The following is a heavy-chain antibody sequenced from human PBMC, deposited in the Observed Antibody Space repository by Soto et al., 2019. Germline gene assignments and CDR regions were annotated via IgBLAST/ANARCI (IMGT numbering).Heavy chain of an antibody. D-gene: IGHD4-17*01. V-gene: IGHV4-34*01. J-gene: IGHJ6*02. CDR3: ARAHYGDYGYGMEV. CDR2: FNHTGST. CDR1: GGSFSGYY. Sequence: SETLSLTCAVYGGSFSGYYWSWIRQSPGKGLEWIGEFNHTGSTNYNPSLKGRVTISVDTSKNQFSLKLSSVTAADTAVYYCARAHYGDYGYGMEVWGQGTTVTVSS.